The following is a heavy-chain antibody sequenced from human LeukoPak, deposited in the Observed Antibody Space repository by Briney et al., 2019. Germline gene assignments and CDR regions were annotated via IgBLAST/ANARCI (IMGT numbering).Heavy chain of an antibody. V-gene: IGHV3-74*01. CDR1: GFTFSTYW. CDR2: INSDGSST. D-gene: IGHD2-2*01. Sequence: GGSLSLSCAASGFTFSTYWMHWVRQAPGKGLVWVSRINSDGSSTTYADSVKGRFTISRDNAKNTLFLQMNSLRVEDTAVYYCARGASTDTGWFDPWGQGTLVTVSS. CDR3: ARGASTDTGWFDP. J-gene: IGHJ5*02.